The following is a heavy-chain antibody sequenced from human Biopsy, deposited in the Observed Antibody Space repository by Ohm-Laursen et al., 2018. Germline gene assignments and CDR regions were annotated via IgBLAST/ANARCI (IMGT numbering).Heavy chain of an antibody. Sequence: SVKVSCKSSRVTFSSYAVSWVRQAPGQGLEWMGGIIPMFGTTNYAQKFQGRLSITADKSTTAAYLELSGLRSEDTAAYYCARAVRNQLVSEYWGQGTLVTVSS. CDR1: RVTFSSYA. D-gene: IGHD1-1*01. CDR2: IIPMFGTT. J-gene: IGHJ4*02. CDR3: ARAVRNQLVSEY. V-gene: IGHV1-69*06.